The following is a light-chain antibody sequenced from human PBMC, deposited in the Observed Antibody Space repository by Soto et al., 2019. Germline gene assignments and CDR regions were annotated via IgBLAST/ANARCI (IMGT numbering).Light chain of an antibody. CDR3: QQYGSSPGLFT. Sequence: EIVLTQSPGTLSLSPGDRATLSCRASQSVSSTYLAWYQQKPCQAPRLLIYDASSRATGIPDRFSASGSGRDFTLTTSKLEPEAFAVYYCQQYGSSPGLFTFGPGTKVDIK. V-gene: IGKV3-20*01. CDR2: DAS. CDR1: QSVSSTY. J-gene: IGKJ3*01.